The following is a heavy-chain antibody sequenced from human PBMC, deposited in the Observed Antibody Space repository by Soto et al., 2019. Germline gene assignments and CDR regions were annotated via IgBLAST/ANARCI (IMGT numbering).Heavy chain of an antibody. Sequence: GGSLRLSCAVSGFTFSRYAMSWVRQAPGKGLEWVSAISATGGKTYYADSVKGRFTISRDNSKNTLFLQMNSLRAEDTAVYYCAPPGGSADYWGQGTLVTVSS. V-gene: IGHV3-23*01. D-gene: IGHD3-16*01. J-gene: IGHJ4*02. CDR2: ISATGGKT. CDR1: GFTFSRYA. CDR3: APPGGSADY.